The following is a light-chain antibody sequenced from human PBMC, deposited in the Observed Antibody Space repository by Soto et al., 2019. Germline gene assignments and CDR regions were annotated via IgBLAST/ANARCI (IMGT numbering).Light chain of an antibody. Sequence: QSVLTQPPSVSGAPGQRVTISCTGSSSNIGAGHDVHWYQQLPGTAPKLLIFDNSHRPSGVPDRFSGSKSGTSASLAITGLQAEDEADYYCQSYESSLSGYVSGNGTKVTVL. CDR1: SSNIGAGHD. CDR2: DNS. V-gene: IGLV1-40*01. J-gene: IGLJ1*01. CDR3: QSYESSLSGYV.